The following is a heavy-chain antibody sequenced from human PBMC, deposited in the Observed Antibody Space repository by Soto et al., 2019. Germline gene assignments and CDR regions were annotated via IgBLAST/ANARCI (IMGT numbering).Heavy chain of an antibody. Sequence: QVQLVESGGGVVQPGRSLRLSCAASGFTFSSYGMHWVRQAPGKGLEWVAVISYDGSNKYYADSVKGRFTISRDNSKNTLYLQMNSLRAEDTAVYYCAKEGAMGVRGVIIGDWGQGTLVTVSS. CDR3: AKEGAMGVRGVIIGD. D-gene: IGHD3-10*01. V-gene: IGHV3-30*18. J-gene: IGHJ4*02. CDR1: GFTFSSYG. CDR2: ISYDGSNK.